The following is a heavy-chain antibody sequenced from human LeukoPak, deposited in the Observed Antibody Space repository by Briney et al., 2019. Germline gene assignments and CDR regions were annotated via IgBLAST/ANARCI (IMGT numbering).Heavy chain of an antibody. CDR3: ARSVDRATVPLDY. CDR1: GFTFSSYN. Sequence: GGSLRLSCTASGFTFSSYNMNWVRQAPGKGLEWVSSISSSGSYIYFGDSVKARFTISRDNAKNALYLQMNSLRAEDTAVYYCARSVDRATVPLDYWGQGTLVTVSS. D-gene: IGHD5-18*01. V-gene: IGHV3-21*01. J-gene: IGHJ4*02. CDR2: ISSSGSYI.